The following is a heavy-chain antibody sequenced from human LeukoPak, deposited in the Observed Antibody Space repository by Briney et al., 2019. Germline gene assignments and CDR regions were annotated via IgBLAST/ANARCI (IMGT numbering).Heavy chain of an antibody. J-gene: IGHJ6*03. CDR2: IKQDGSEK. D-gene: IGHD1-1*01. Sequence: GGSLRLSCVASGFTFSSRDWMTWVRQAPGKGLEWVANIKQDGSEKNYVDSVKGRFTISRDNAKNSLYLQMNSLRAEDTAVYYCARNNNWNDNHMDVWGKGTTVTISS. CDR3: ARNNNWNDNHMDV. V-gene: IGHV3-7*01. CDR1: GFTFSSRDW.